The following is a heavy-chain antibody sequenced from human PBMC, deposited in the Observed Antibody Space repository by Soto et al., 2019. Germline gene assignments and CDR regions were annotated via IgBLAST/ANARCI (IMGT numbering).Heavy chain of an antibody. CDR3: ARSIVVVTALDY. D-gene: IGHD2-21*02. Sequence: QVQLVQSGAEEKKPGASVKVSCKASGYTFTSYAMHWVRQAPGQRLEWMGWINAGNGNTKYSQKFQGRVTITRDTSASTAYMELSSLRSEDTAVYDGARSIVVVTALDYWGQGTLVTVSA. CDR1: GYTFTSYA. V-gene: IGHV1-3*05. J-gene: IGHJ4*02. CDR2: INAGNGNT.